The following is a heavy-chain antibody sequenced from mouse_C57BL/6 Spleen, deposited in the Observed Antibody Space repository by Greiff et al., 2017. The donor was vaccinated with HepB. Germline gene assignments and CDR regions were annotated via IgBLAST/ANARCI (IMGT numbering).Heavy chain of an antibody. CDR1: GFNIKDDY. J-gene: IGHJ2*01. D-gene: IGHD3-2*02. CDR2: IDPENGDT. CDR3: TTRSSGYVRGFDY. Sequence: VQLQQSGAELVRPGASVKLSCTASGFNIKDDYMHWVKQRPEQGLEWIGWIDPENGDTEYASKFQGKATITADTSSNTAYLQLSSLTSEDTAVYYCTTRSSGYVRGFDYWGQGTTLTVSS. V-gene: IGHV14-4*01.